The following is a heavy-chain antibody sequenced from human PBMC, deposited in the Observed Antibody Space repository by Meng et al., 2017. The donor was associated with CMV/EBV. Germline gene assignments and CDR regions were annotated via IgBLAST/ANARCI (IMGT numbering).Heavy chain of an antibody. D-gene: IGHD1-26*01. V-gene: IGHV1-69*01. CDR3: ARGGDSWYSDY. Sequence: QVQLVHSGADVKKPGSSVKVPCKASGGTFSSYAISWVRQAPGQGLEWMGGIIPIFGTANYAQKFQGRVTITADESTSTAYMELSSLRADDTALYFCARGGDSWYSDYWGQGTLVTVSS. J-gene: IGHJ4*02. CDR1: GGTFSSYA. CDR2: IIPIFGTA.